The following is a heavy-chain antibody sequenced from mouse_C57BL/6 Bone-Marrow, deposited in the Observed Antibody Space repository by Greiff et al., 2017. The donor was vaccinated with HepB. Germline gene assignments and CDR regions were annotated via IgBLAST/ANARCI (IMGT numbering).Heavy chain of an antibody. V-gene: IGHV5-4*01. D-gene: IGHD1-1*01. CDR1: GFTFSSYA. CDR3: AREGTVGGDY. Sequence: EVQGVESGGGLVKPGGSLKLSCAASGFTFSSYAMSWVRQTPEKRLEWVATISDGGSYTYYPDNVKGRFTISRDNAKNNLYLQMSHLKSEDTAMYYCAREGTVGGDYWGQGTTLTVSS. CDR2: ISDGGSYT. J-gene: IGHJ2*01.